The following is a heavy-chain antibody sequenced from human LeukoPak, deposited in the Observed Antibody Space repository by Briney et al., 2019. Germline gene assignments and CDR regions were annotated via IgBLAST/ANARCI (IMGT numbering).Heavy chain of an antibody. CDR1: GFTFSSYG. J-gene: IGHJ4*02. V-gene: IGHV3-33*06. CDR3: AKDSRGYSSGQFAY. Sequence: GRSLRLSCAASGFTFSSYGMHWVRQAPGKGLEGVAVIWYDGSNKYYADSVKGRFTISRDPSKTTLYLQLHSLRAEDTAVYYCAKDSRGYSSGQFAYWGQGTLVTVSS. D-gene: IGHD5-18*01. CDR2: IWYDGSNK.